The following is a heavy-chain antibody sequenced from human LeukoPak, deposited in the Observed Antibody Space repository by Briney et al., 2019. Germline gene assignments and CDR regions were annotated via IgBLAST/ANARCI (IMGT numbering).Heavy chain of an antibody. CDR1: GGSISSYY. D-gene: IGHD3-16*01. CDR3: ARLGLTGFDP. J-gene: IGHJ5*02. CDR2: IYYSGST. V-gene: IGHV4-59*01. Sequence: SETLSLTCTVSGGSISSYYWSWIRQPPGKGLEWIGYIYYSGSTNYNPSLESRVTISVDTSKYQFSLKLRSVTAADTAVYYSARLGLTGFDPWGQGTLVTVSS.